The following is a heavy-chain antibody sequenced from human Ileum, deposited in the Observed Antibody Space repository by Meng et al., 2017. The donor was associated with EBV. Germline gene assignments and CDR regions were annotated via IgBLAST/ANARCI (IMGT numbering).Heavy chain of an antibody. CDR2: INHSGST. V-gene: IGHV4-34*01. CDR1: GGSFSGYY. CDR3: ARGRGYGDYGSLY. Sequence: QGRLQQWGEGLLKPSQTLSLTCAVDGGSFSGYYWGWIRQPPGKVLEWIGEINHSGSTNYNPSLKSRVTISVDTSKNQFSLKLSSVTAADTAVYYCARGRGYGDYGSLYWGQGTLVTVSS. D-gene: IGHD4-17*01. J-gene: IGHJ4*02.